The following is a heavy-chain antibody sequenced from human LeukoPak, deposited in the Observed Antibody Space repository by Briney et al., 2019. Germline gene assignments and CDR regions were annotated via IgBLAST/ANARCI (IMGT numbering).Heavy chain of an antibody. D-gene: IGHD6-25*01. CDR2: ISWNSGSI. V-gene: IGHV3-9*01. Sequence: PGGSLRLSCAASGFTFSSYWMHWVRQAPGKGLEWVSGISWNSGSIGYADSVKGRFTISRENAKSSLYLQMKSLRAGDTAVYYCARDRGRYYMDVWGKGTTVTISS. CDR3: ARDRGRYYMDV. CDR1: GFTFSSYW. J-gene: IGHJ6*03.